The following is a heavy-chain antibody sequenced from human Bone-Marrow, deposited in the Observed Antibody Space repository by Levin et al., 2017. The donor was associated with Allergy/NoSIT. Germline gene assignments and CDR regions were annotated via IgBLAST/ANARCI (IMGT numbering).Heavy chain of an antibody. CDR3: VREGYCSGGICYVGSDFFH. V-gene: IGHV3-53*01. CDR1: GFSVSDNF. J-gene: IGHJ4*02. CDR2: IYGGGST. D-gene: IGHD2-15*01. Sequence: HPGGSLRLSCEVSGFSVSDNFLSWVRQAPGKGLEWVSVIYGGGSTYYKKSLKGRCIVSRDMSKNTVFLQLNDVTAEDTAVYYCVREGYCSGGICYVGSDFFHWGQGTLVTVSS.